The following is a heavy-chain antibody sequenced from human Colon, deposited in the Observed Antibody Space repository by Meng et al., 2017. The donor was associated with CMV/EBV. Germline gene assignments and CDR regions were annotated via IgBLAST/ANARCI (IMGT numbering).Heavy chain of an antibody. CDR1: GFIFSDYW. CDR3: AREERGSGWSADY. V-gene: IGHV3-74*01. CDR2: VNREGSNT. D-gene: IGHD6-19*01. J-gene: IGHJ4*02. Sequence: GESLKISCATSGFIFSDYWMHWVRQVPGKGLVWVSSVNREGSNTNYADSVKGRFTISRDNARNTLYLQMNSLRVEDTAVYYCAREERGSGWSADYWGQGTRVTVSS.